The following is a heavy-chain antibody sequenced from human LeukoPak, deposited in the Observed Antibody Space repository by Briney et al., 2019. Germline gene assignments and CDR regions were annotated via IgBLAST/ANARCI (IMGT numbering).Heavy chain of an antibody. D-gene: IGHD2-8*01. CDR2: IYYSGST. V-gene: IGHV4-39*01. CDR3: ARRPVYASDLDY. CDR1: GGSISSSSYY. J-gene: IGHJ4*02. Sequence: SETLPLTXTVSGGSISSSSYYWGWIRQPPGKGLDWIGSIYYSGSTYYNPSLKSRVTISVDTSKNQFSLKLSSVTAADTAVYYCARRPVYASDLDYWGQGTLVTVSS.